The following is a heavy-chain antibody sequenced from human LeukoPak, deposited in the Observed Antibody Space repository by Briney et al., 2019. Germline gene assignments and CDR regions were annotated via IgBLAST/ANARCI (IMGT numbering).Heavy chain of an antibody. J-gene: IGHJ4*02. CDR3: ARLDIVATIKYFDY. CDR2: ISGSGGST. CDR1: GFTFSSYA. V-gene: IGHV3-23*01. Sequence: GGSLRLSCAASGFTFSSYAMSWVRQAPGKGLEWVSAISGSGGSTYYADSVKGRFTISRDNSKNTLYLQMNSLRAEDTAVYYCARLDIVATIKYFDYWGQGTLVTASS. D-gene: IGHD5-12*01.